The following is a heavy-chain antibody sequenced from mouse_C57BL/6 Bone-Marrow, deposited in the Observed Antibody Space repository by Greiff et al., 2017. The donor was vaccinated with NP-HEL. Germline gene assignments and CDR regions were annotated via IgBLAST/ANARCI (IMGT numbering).Heavy chain of an antibody. CDR2: IWGVGST. CDR1: GFPLTSYG. Sequence: QVQLKQSGPGLVAPSQSLSITCTVSGFPLTSYGVDWVRQSPGKGLEWLGVIWGVGSTNYNSALKSRLSISKDNSKSQVFLKMNSLQTDDTAMYYCASYDYDRSFAYWGQGTLVTVSA. CDR3: ASYDYDRSFAY. D-gene: IGHD2-4*01. J-gene: IGHJ3*01. V-gene: IGHV2-6*01.